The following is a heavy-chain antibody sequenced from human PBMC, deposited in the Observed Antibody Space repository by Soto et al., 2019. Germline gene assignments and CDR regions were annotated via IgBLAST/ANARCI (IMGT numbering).Heavy chain of an antibody. V-gene: IGHV3-23*01. CDR2: ISGSGGST. Sequence: EVQLLESGGGLVQPGGSLRLSCAASGFTFSSYAMSWVRQAPGKGLEWVSAISGSGGSTYYADSVKGRFTISRDNSKNTLYLQMSSLRAEDTAVYYCAKYTSGWYISGYFDLWGRGTLVTVSS. CDR3: AKYTSGWYISGYFDL. CDR1: GFTFSSYA. D-gene: IGHD6-19*01. J-gene: IGHJ2*01.